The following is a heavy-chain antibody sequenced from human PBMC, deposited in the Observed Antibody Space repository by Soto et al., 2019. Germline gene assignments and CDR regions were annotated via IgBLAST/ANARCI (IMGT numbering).Heavy chain of an antibody. J-gene: IGHJ6*02. V-gene: IGHV5-51*01. CDR2: IYPGDGDT. D-gene: IGHD6-13*01. CDR1: GYTLTELS. CDR3: ARQYGIAAAGLYYYYGMDV. Sequence: KVSCKVSGYTLTELSMHWVRQAPGKGLEWMGIIYPGDGDTRYSPSFQGKVTISADKSISTAYLQWSSLKASDTAMYYCARQYGIAAAGLYYYYGMDVWGQGTTVTVSS.